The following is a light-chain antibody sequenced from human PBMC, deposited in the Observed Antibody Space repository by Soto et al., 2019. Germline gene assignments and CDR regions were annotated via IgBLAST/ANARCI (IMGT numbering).Light chain of an antibody. J-gene: IGKJ5*01. CDR1: QSVSSK. Sequence: EIVMTQCPATLSVSPGHSVTLSCRASQSVSSKLAWYQQTPGQAPTLIIYGASTRATGIPARFSGVVSGTEFTLTIRSLQSEDFAVYYGQQYNNWPPITFVQGTRVEIK. CDR2: GAS. V-gene: IGKV3-15*01. CDR3: QQYNNWPPIT.